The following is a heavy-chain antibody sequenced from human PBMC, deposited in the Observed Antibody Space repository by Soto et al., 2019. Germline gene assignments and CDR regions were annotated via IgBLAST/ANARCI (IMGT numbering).Heavy chain of an antibody. CDR2: IWYDGSNK. CDR1: GFTFSSYG. V-gene: IGHV3-33*01. Sequence: QVQLVESGGGVVQPGRSLRLSCAASGFTFSSYGMHWVRQAPGKGLERVAVIWYDGSNKYYADSVKGRFTISRDNSKNTLYLQTNSLRAEDTAVYYCARPPKAPKTSYYYYGMDVWGQGTTVTVSS. D-gene: IGHD1-7*01. CDR3: ARPPKAPKTSYYYYGMDV. J-gene: IGHJ6*02.